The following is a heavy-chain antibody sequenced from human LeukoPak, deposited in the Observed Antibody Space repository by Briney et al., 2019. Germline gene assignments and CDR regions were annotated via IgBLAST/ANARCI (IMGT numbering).Heavy chain of an antibody. CDR3: ARVGQLSTPPTDAFDI. V-gene: IGHV3-21*01. D-gene: IGHD6-13*01. J-gene: IGHJ3*02. CDR2: ISSSSSYI. CDR1: GFTFSSYS. Sequence: GGSLRLSCAASGFTFSSYSMNWVRQAPGKGLEWVSSISSSSSYIYYADSVKGRFTISRDNAKNSLYLQMNSLRAEDTAVYYCARVGQLSTPPTDAFDIWGQGTMVTVSS.